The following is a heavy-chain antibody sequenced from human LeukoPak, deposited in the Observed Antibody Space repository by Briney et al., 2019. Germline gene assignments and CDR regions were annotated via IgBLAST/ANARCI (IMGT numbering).Heavy chain of an antibody. Sequence: KPSETLSLTCTVSGGSISSSSYYWGWIRQPPGKGLEWIGSIYYSGSTYYNPSLKSRVTISVDTSKNQFSLKLSSVTAADTAVYYCARAGNYGDWDWYFDLWGRGTLVTVSS. CDR2: IYYSGST. CDR3: ARAGNYGDWDWYFDL. CDR1: GGSISSSSYY. J-gene: IGHJ2*01. D-gene: IGHD4-17*01. V-gene: IGHV4-39*07.